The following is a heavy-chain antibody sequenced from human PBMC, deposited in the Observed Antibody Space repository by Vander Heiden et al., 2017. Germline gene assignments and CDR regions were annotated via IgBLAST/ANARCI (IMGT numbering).Heavy chain of an antibody. CDR2: IKQDGSEK. V-gene: IGHV3-7*01. Sequence: EVQLVESGGGLVQPGGSLRLSCAASGFTFRSYWMSWVRQAPGKGLEWVANIKQDGSEKYYVDSVKGRFTISRDNAKNSLYLQMNSLRAEDTAVYYCARSRSSWYPFYFDYWGQGTLVTVSS. D-gene: IGHD6-13*01. CDR1: GFTFRSYW. CDR3: ARSRSSWYPFYFDY. J-gene: IGHJ4*02.